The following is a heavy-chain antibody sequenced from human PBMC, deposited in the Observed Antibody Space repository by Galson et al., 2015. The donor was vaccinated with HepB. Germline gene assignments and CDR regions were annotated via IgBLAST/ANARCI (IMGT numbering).Heavy chain of an antibody. D-gene: IGHD3-3*01. CDR2: ISSSSTTI. CDR1: TFIFSTYS. CDR3: ARDYDPAARPKWYLDL. V-gene: IGHV3-48*04. Sequence: SLRLSCAASTFIFSTYSMDWVRQAPGKGLEWVSYISSSSTTIYYADSVKGRFTISRDNAKNSLYLQMNSLRAEDTAVYYCARDYDPAARPKWYLDLWGRGTLVTVSS. J-gene: IGHJ2*01.